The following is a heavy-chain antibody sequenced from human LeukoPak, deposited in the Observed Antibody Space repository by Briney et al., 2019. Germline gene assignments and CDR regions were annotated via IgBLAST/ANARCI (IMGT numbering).Heavy chain of an antibody. J-gene: IGHJ6*02. CDR2: IKQDGSEK. V-gene: IGHV3-7*01. Sequence: GSLRLSCAASGFIFSSYWMSWVRQAPGNGLEWVANIKQDGSEKYYVDSVKGRFTISRDNAKNSLYLQMNSLRAEDTAVYYCARDPGTDTAMVLHYYFYGMDVWGQGTTVTVSS. CDR1: GFIFSSYW. D-gene: IGHD5-18*01. CDR3: ARDPGTDTAMVLHYYFYGMDV.